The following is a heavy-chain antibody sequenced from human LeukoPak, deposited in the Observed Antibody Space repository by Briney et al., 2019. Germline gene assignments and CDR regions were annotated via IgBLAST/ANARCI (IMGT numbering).Heavy chain of an antibody. J-gene: IGHJ3*02. CDR2: ISSSSSYI. CDR3: ARARYYYEI. CDR1: RFTFSTYT. Sequence: GESLKISCAASRFTFSTYTMNWVRQAPGKGLEWVSSISSSSSYIYYADSVKGRFTISRDNAKNSLYLQMNTLRAEDTAVYYCARARYYYEIWGQGTMVTVSS. V-gene: IGHV3-21*01. D-gene: IGHD3-10*01.